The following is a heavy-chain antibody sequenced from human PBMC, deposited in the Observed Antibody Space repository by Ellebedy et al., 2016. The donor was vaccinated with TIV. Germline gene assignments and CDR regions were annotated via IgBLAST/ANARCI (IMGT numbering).Heavy chain of an antibody. V-gene: IGHV3-23*01. Sequence: GGSLRLSXAASGFTFSRYAMSWVRQAPGKGLEWVSAISGSGGSTYYADSVKGRFTISRDNSKNTLYLQMNSLRAEDTAVYYCAKDVGYYYGSGSYYSAAALPSDYWGQGTLVTVSS. CDR3: AKDVGYYYGSGSYYSAAALPSDY. D-gene: IGHD3-10*01. J-gene: IGHJ4*02. CDR2: ISGSGGST. CDR1: GFTFSRYA.